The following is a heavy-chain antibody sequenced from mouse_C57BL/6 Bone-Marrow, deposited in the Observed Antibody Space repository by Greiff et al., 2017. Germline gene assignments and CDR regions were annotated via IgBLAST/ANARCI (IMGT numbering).Heavy chain of an antibody. CDR2: IDPSDSYT. V-gene: IGHV1-69*01. D-gene: IGHD1-1*01. CDR1: GYTFTSYW. CDR3: ARNYYGSSLFAY. Sequence: VKLQQPGAELVMPGASVKLSCKASGYTFTSYWMHWVKQRPGQGLEWIGEIDPSDSYTNYNQKFKGKSTLTVDKSSSTAYMQLSSLTSEDSAVYYCARNYYGSSLFAYWGQGTLVTVSA. J-gene: IGHJ3*01.